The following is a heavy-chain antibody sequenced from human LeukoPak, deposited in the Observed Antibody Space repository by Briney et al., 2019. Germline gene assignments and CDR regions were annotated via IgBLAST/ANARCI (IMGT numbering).Heavy chain of an antibody. J-gene: IGHJ1*01. Sequence: GGSLRLSCAASGFTFTRHAMTWVRQAPGKGLDYVSTITGSGSSTYYANSAKGRFTVSRDNFKNTVYLQMNSLRVDDTAIYYCAKDGQTGEWELEHWGQGTLVTVSS. CDR2: ITGSGSST. D-gene: IGHD7-27*01. V-gene: IGHV3-23*01. CDR1: GFTFTRHA. CDR3: AKDGQTGEWELEH.